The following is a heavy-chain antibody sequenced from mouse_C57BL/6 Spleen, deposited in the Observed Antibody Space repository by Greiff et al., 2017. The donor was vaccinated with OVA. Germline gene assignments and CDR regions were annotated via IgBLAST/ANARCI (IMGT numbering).Heavy chain of an antibody. Sequence: EVQLVESEGGLVQPGSSMKLSCTASGFTFSDYYMAWVRQVPEKGLDWVANINYDGSSTYYLDSLQSRFIISRDNAKNILYLQMSSLKSEDTATYDCARDRGGYYAMDYWGQGTSVTVSS. CDR3: ARDRGGYYAMDY. D-gene: IGHD1-1*02. CDR2: INYDGSST. CDR1: GFTFSDYY. J-gene: IGHJ4*01. V-gene: IGHV5-16*01.